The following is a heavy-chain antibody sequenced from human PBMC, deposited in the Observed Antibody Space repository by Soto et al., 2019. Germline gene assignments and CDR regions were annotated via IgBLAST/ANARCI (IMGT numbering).Heavy chain of an antibody. V-gene: IGHV3-48*02. CDR3: ATWYYYDSSGEGYFDL. D-gene: IGHD3-22*01. CDR1: GFTFSSYS. CDR2: ISSSSSTI. Sequence: EVQLVESGGGLVQPGGSLRLSCAASGFTFSSYSMNWVRQAPGKGLEWVSYISSSSSTIYYADSVKGRFTISRDNAKNSLYLQMNSLRDEDTAVYYCATWYYYDSSGEGYFDLWGRGTLVTVSS. J-gene: IGHJ2*01.